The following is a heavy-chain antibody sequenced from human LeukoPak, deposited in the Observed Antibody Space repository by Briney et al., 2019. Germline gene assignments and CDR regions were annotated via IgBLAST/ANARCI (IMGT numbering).Heavy chain of an antibody. CDR2: MYYSGST. CDR3: ARGSRIAAAGPYNWFDP. V-gene: IGHV4-59*01. CDR1: GGSISSYY. D-gene: IGHD6-13*01. J-gene: IGHJ5*02. Sequence: SETLSLTCTVSGGSISSYYWSWIRQPPGKGLEWIGYMYYSGSTNYNPSLKSRVTISVDTSKNQFSLKLSSVTAADTAVYYCARGSRIAAAGPYNWFDPWGQGTLVTVSS.